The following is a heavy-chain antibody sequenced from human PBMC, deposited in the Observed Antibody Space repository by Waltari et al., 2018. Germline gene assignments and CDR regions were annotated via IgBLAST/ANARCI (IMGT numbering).Heavy chain of an antibody. CDR3: ARDGRFLEWFNDY. Sequence: EVQLVESGGGLVKPGGSLRLSCAASGFTFSSYSMNWVSRAPGKGVECVSSISSSSSYMNYADSVKGRFTSSRDNAKNSLYLRMNRLRADDTAVYYCARDGRFLEWFNDYWGPGTLVTVSS. J-gene: IGHJ4*02. V-gene: IGHV3-21*01. CDR1: GFTFSSYS. D-gene: IGHD3-3*01. CDR2: ISSSSSYM.